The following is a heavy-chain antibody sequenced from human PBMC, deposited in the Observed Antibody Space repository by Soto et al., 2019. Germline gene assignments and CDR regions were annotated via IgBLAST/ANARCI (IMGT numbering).Heavy chain of an antibody. V-gene: IGHV3-23*01. CDR1: GFTFSSYA. D-gene: IGHD6-13*01. Sequence: PGGSLRLSCAASGFTFSSYAMSWVRQAPGKGLEWVSAISGSGGSKYYADSVKGRFTISRDNSKNTLYLQMNSLRAEDTAVYYCAKFRWSAAAGPLDYWGQGTLVTVSS. CDR3: AKFRWSAAAGPLDY. J-gene: IGHJ4*02. CDR2: ISGSGGSK.